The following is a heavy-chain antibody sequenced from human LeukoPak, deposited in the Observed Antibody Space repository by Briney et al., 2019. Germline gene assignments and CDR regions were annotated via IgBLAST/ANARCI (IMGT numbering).Heavy chain of an antibody. D-gene: IGHD3-3*01. J-gene: IGHJ6*03. Sequence: ASVKVSCQASGYTFTAYYIHWVRQAPGQGLEWMGWINPSSGVTKLAQRFQGRVTMTRDTSISTAYMDLSRLRSDDTAVYYCAKDQPRRYDYWSAYHTGDDDHYYMDVWGEGTTVIVS. CDR3: AKDQPRRYDYWSAYHTGDDDHYYMDV. V-gene: IGHV1-2*02. CDR1: GYTFTAYY. CDR2: INPSSGVT.